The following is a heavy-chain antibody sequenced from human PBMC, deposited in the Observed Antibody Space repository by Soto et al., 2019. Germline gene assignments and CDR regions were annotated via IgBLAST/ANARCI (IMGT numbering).Heavy chain of an antibody. CDR2: FDPEDGET. Sequence: ASVKVSCKVSGYTLTELSMHWVRQAPGKGLEWMGGFDPEDGETIYAQKFQGRVTMTEDTSTDTAYMELSSLRSEDTAVYYCPTNPPFGVRYFDWLPVDYWGQGTLVTVSS. CDR1: GYTLTELS. D-gene: IGHD3-9*01. J-gene: IGHJ4*02. CDR3: PTNPPFGVRYFDWLPVDY. V-gene: IGHV1-24*01.